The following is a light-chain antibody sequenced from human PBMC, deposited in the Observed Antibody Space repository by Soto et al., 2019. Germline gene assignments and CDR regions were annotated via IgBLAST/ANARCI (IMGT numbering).Light chain of an antibody. V-gene: IGLV2-11*01. J-gene: IGLJ1*01. CDR1: SSDVGGYNY. Sequence: QSALTQPRSVSGSPGQSVTISCTGTSSDVGGYNYVSWYQQHPGKAPKLLIYDVSKRPSGVPDRFSGSKSGHTASLTISGLQAEDEADYYCCSYAGSYARVFGPGTKVTVL. CDR2: DVS. CDR3: CSYAGSYARV.